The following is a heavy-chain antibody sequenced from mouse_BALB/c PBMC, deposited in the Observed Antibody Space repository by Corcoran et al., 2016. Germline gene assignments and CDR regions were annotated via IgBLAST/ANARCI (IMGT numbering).Heavy chain of an antibody. V-gene: IGHV1-26*01. Sequence: EDQLQQSGPELVKLGASVKMPCKASGYTFTDYYMKWVKQSHGQSLEWIGDINPNNGGTSYNQKFKGKATLTVDKSSSTAYMQLNSLTSEDSAVYYCARDWDWYFDVWGAGTTVTVSS. CDR2: INPNNGGT. CDR1: GYTFTDYY. J-gene: IGHJ1*01. D-gene: IGHD4-1*01. CDR3: ARDWDWYFDV.